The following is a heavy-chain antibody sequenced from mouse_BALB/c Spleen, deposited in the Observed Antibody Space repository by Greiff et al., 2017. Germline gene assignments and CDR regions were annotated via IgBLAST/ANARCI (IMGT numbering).Heavy chain of an antibody. CDR2: ISYSGST. Sequence: EVKLQESGPGLVKPSQSLSLTCTVTGYSITSDYAWNWIRQFPGNKLEWMGYISYSGSTSYNPSLKSRISITRDTSKNQFFLQLNSVTTEDTATYYCAREGYENYFDYWGQGTTLTVSS. J-gene: IGHJ2*01. V-gene: IGHV3-2*02. CDR3: AREGYENYFDY. D-gene: IGHD2-2*01. CDR1: GYSITSDYA.